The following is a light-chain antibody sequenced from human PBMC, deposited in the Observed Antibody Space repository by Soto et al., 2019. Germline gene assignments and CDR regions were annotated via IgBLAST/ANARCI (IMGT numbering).Light chain of an antibody. CDR1: TSNLGGNT. V-gene: IGLV1-44*01. CDR2: TNK. J-gene: IGLJ3*02. Sequence: QSVLTQPPSVSGTPGHKVSISCSGSTSNLGGNTVNWYQQLPGTAPKLLIYTNKQRPSGVPDRFSGSTSGTSASLAISGLQSEDEADYYCAAWDDSLNGWVFGGGTKLTVL. CDR3: AAWDDSLNGWV.